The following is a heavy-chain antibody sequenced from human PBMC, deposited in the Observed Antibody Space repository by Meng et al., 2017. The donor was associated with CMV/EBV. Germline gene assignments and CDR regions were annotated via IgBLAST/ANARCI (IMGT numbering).Heavy chain of an antibody. D-gene: IGHD3-3*01. J-gene: IGHJ4*02. CDR3: ARGKEWLPFFDY. CDR2: IYSGGST. CDR1: GFTVSSNY. V-gene: IGHV3-53*01. Sequence: GESLKISCAASGFTVSSNYMSWVRQAPGKGLEWVSVIYSGGSTYYADSVKGRFTISRDNSKNTLYLQMNSLRAEDTAVYYRARGKEWLPFFDYWGQGTLVTVSS.